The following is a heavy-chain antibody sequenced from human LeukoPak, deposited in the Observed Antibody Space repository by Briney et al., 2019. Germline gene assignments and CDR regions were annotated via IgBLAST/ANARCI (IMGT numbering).Heavy chain of an antibody. D-gene: IGHD3-22*01. V-gene: IGHV3-23*01. J-gene: IGHJ4*02. CDR1: GFTFSSYA. CDR2: ISGSGGST. CDR3: AKARASSGTRSYFDY. Sequence: SGGSLRLXCAASGFTFSSYAMSWVRQAPGKGLEWVSAISGSGGSTYYADSVKGRFTISRDNSKNTLYLQMNSLRAEDTAVYYCAKARASSGTRSYFDYWGQGTLVTVSS.